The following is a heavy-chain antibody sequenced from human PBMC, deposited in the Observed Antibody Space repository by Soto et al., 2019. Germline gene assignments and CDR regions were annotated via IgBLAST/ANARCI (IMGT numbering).Heavy chain of an antibody. CDR2: INHSGST. CDR1: GGSFSGYY. Sequence: NPSETLSLTCAVYGGSFSGYYWSWIRQPPGRGLEWIGEINHSGSTNYNPSLKSRVTISVDTSKNQFSLKLSSVTAADTAVYYCARGGGSGWYMDYWGQGTLVTVSS. V-gene: IGHV4-34*01. J-gene: IGHJ4*02. D-gene: IGHD6-19*01. CDR3: ARGGGSGWYMDY.